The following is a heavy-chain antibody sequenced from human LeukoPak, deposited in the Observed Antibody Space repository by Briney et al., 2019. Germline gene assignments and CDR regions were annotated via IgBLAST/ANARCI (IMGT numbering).Heavy chain of an antibody. V-gene: IGHV3-23*01. D-gene: IGHD5-12*01. CDR3: AKGAYGYYYYGMDV. CDR2: ISNTGGST. J-gene: IGHJ6*02. CDR1: GFAFSTYV. Sequence: ESGGSLRLSCAASGFAFSTYVMTWVRQAPGKGLEWVSSISNTGGSTYYADSVKGRFTISRDNSKNTLYLQLNSLRAEDTAVYYCAKGAYGYYYYGMDVWGRGTTVTVSS.